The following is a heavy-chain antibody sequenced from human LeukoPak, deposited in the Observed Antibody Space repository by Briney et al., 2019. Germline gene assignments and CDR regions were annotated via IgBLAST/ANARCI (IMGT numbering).Heavy chain of an antibody. J-gene: IGHJ3*02. CDR3: ASWPRLKDAFDI. CDR2: IYYSGST. CDR1: GGSISSSSYY. Sequence: SETLSLTCTVSGGSISSSSYYWGWVRQPPGKGLEWIVSIYYSGSTYYNPSLKSRFTISVDTSKNQFSLKLSSVTAADTAVYYCASWPRLKDAFDIWGQGTMVTVPS. D-gene: IGHD2-8*01. V-gene: IGHV4-39*01.